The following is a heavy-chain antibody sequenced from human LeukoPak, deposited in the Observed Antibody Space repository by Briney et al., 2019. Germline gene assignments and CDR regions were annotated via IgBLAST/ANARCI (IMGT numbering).Heavy chain of an antibody. D-gene: IGHD5-18*01. V-gene: IGHV4-61*05. CDR2: IYYSGST. Sequence: SETLSLTCTVSGGSISSSSYYWSWIRQPPGKGLEWIGYIYYSGSTNYNPSLKSRVTISVDTSKNQFSLKLSSVTAADTAVYYCARPRTAMVIDAFDIWGQGTMVTVSS. J-gene: IGHJ3*02. CDR3: ARPRTAMVIDAFDI. CDR1: GGSISSSSYY.